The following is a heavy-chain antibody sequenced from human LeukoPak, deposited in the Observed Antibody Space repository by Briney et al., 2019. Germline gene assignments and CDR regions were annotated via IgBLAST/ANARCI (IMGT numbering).Heavy chain of an antibody. V-gene: IGHV3-48*04. Sequence: GGSLRLSCAGSGFTFGSYSMNWVRHAPGKGLEWVSYIGHTGSITDYADSVKGRFTVSRDNAKNSLYLQMNTLRAEDTAVYYCVRDGAVVTSGSYPWRYFQYWGLGTLVTVSS. D-gene: IGHD3-10*01. CDR2: IGHTGSIT. CDR1: GFTFGSYS. CDR3: VRDGAVVTSGSYPWRYFQY. J-gene: IGHJ1*01.